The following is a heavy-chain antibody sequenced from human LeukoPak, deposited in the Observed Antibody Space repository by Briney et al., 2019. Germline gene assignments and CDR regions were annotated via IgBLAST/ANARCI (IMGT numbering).Heavy chain of an antibody. J-gene: IGHJ4*02. CDR2: ISCEGSSK. Sequence: GVPLRLSCAASGFTFSNYGMHWVRQAPGKGLEWVAVISCEGSSKHYADSVKGRFPISRDNAKNSLYLQMNSLRAEDTAVYYCARDHYDSSGYYRSFDYWGQGTLVTVSS. D-gene: IGHD3-22*01. CDR1: GFTFSNYG. CDR3: ARDHYDSSGYYRSFDY. V-gene: IGHV3-33*05.